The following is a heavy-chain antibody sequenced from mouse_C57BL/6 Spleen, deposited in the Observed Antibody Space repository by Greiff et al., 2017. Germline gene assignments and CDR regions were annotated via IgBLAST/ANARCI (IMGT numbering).Heavy chain of an antibody. CDR1: GYAFSSYW. D-gene: IGHD2-2*01. CDR2: IYPGDGDT. V-gene: IGHV1-80*01. CDR3: ARLVTTGRFDY. Sequence: QVQLQQSGAELVKPGASVKISCKASGYAFSSYWMNWVKQRPGKGLEWIGQIYPGDGDTNYNGKFKGKATLTADKSSSTAYMQLSSLTSEDSAVYFCARLVTTGRFDYWGQGTTLTVSS. J-gene: IGHJ2*01.